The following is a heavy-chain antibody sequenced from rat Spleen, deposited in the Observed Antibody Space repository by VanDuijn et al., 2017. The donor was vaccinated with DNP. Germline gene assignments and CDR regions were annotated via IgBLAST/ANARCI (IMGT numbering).Heavy chain of an antibody. V-gene: IGHV2-47*01. D-gene: IGHD3-2*01. J-gene: IGHJ2*01. CDR1: GFSLTSNS. CDR3: VRGSAFFDY. CDR2: IWSHGGT. Sequence: QVQLKESGPGLVQPSQTLSLTCTVSGFSLTSNSVSWLRQPPGKGLEWMGVIWSHGGTDYNSAIKSRLSISRDTSKSQVFLKMNSLQTEDTAMYFCVRGSAFFDYWGQGVMVTVSS.